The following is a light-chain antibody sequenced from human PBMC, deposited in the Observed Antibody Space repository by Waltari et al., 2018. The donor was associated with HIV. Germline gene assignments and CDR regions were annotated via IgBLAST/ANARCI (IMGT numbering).Light chain of an antibody. J-gene: IGKJ1*01. CDR3: QQSYSSPPT. Sequence: DIQMSQSPSSLSASVGDRVTITCRASQSISSYLNWYQQKPGKAPTLLIYAASSFQSGVPSRFSGGGSGTDFTLTISSLQPEDFATYYCQQSYSSPPTFGQGTKVEIK. CDR1: QSISSY. CDR2: AAS. V-gene: IGKV1-39*01.